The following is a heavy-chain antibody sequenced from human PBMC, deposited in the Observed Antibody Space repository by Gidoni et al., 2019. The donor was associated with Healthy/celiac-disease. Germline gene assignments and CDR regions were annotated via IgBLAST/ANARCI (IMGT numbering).Heavy chain of an antibody. CDR3: ARDLNRAAASNRYYYGMDV. J-gene: IGHJ6*02. D-gene: IGHD6-13*01. CDR2: IGYDVSNK. CDR1: VFTFRSYG. Sequence: QVQLVVSGGCVVQPGRSLRLSCAASVFTFRSYGMLWVRQAPGKGLEWGAVIGYDVSNKYYADAVKGRVTISRDNSKNTLYLKMNSLRAEDTAVYYCARDLNRAAASNRYYYGMDVWGQGTTVTVSS. V-gene: IGHV3-33*01.